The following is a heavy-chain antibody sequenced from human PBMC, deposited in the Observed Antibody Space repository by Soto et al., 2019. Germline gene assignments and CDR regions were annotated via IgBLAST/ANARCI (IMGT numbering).Heavy chain of an antibody. V-gene: IGHV3-33*01. CDR1: GFTFSNYG. CDR3: ASDLVGASDSYGLDV. CDR2: IWHDGNNK. Sequence: PGGSLRLSCAASGFTFSNYGIHWVRQAPGKGLEWVAIIWHDGNNKYHADSVRGRFIISRDNSKNRLYLQMNSLRAEDTAVYYCASDLVGASDSYGLDVWGQGTPVTVSS. J-gene: IGHJ6*02. D-gene: IGHD1-26*01.